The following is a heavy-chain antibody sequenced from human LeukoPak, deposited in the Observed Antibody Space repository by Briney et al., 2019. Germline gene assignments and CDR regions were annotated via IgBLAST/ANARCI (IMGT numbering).Heavy chain of an antibody. J-gene: IGHJ6*02. CDR3: ARRSAVAGPYYYYGMDV. V-gene: IGHV1-18*01. CDR2: ISAYNGNT. Sequence: GASVKVSCKASGYTFTSYGISWVRQAPGQGLEWMGWISAYNGNTNYAQKLQGRVTMTTDTSTSTAYMELRSLRSDDTAVYYCARRSAVAGPYYYYGMDVWGQGTTVTVSS. D-gene: IGHD6-19*01. CDR1: GYTFTSYG.